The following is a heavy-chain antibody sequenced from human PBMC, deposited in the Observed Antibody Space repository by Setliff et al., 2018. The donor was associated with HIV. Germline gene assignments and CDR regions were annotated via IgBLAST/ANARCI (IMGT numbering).Heavy chain of an antibody. V-gene: IGHV1-18*01. CDR1: GGPFSSYS. Sequence: ASVKVSCKASGGPFSSYSITWVRQAPGQGLEWMGWISTYNGNTNYAQKLQGRVTMTTDTSTSTAYMELRSLRSDDTAVYYCAREWGITVTLDYWGQGTLVTVSS. CDR2: ISTYNGNT. CDR3: AREWGITVTLDY. D-gene: IGHD4-17*01. J-gene: IGHJ4*02.